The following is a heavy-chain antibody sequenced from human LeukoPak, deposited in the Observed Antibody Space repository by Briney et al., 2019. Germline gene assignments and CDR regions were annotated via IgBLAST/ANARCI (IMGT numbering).Heavy chain of an antibody. Sequence: GASVKVSCKASGYTFTSYGISWVRQAPGQGLEWMGWINPNSGGTNYAQKFQGWVTMTRDTSISTAYMELSRLRSDDTAVYYCARDGYYGGNSMGSGDYYYYYGMDVWGQGTTVTVSS. J-gene: IGHJ6*02. V-gene: IGHV1-2*04. CDR1: GYTFTSYG. CDR2: INPNSGGT. D-gene: IGHD4-23*01. CDR3: ARDGYYGGNSMGSGDYYYYYGMDV.